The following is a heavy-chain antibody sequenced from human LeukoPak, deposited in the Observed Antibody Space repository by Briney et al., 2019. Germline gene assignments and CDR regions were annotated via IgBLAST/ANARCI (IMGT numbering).Heavy chain of an antibody. CDR1: GYTFTSYG. Sequence: ASVKVSCKASGYTFTSYGISWVRQAPGQGLEWMGWISAYNGNTNYAQKLQGRVTMTTDTSTSTAYRELRSLRSDDTAVYYCARVWGGPAASHRLFDYWGQGTLVTVSS. V-gene: IGHV1-18*01. J-gene: IGHJ4*02. CDR3: ARVWGGPAASHRLFDY. D-gene: IGHD2-2*01. CDR2: ISAYNGNT.